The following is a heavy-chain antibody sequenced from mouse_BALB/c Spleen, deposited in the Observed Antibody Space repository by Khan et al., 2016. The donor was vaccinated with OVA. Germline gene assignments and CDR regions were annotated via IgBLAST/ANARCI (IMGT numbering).Heavy chain of an antibody. D-gene: IGHD1-1*01. CDR2: IWAGGST. Sequence: QVQLKESGPGLVAPSQSLSITCTVSGFSLTSYGVHWVRQPPGKGLEWLGVIWAGGSTNYTLALMSRLSISKDNSKSQVFLKMNSLQTDDTAIYYCARDPVVEDYFDYWGQGTTLSVSS. J-gene: IGHJ2*01. V-gene: IGHV2-9*02. CDR1: GFSLTSYG. CDR3: ARDPVVEDYFDY.